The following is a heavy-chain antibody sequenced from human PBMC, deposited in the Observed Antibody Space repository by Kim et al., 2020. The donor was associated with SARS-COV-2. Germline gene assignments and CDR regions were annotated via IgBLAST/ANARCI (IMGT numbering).Heavy chain of an antibody. J-gene: IGHJ6*02. CDR1: GYTFTSYY. CDR3: ARASVITMIVVVTAYGMDV. D-gene: IGHD3-22*01. Sequence: ASVKVSCKASGYTFTSYYMHWVRQAPGQGLEWMGIINPSGGSTSYAQKFQGRVTMTRDTSTSTVYIELSSLRSEDTAVYYCARASVITMIVVVTAYGMDVWGQGTTVTVSS. V-gene: IGHV1-46*01. CDR2: INPSGGST.